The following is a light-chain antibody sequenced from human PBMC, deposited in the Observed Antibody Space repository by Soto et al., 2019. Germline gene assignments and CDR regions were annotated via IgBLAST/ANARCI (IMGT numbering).Light chain of an antibody. CDR3: CSYAGSSNV. V-gene: IGLV2-23*02. CDR1: SSDVGSYNL. Sequence: QSALTQPASVSESPGQSITISCTGTSSDVGSYNLVSWYQQHPGKAPKLMIYEVSKRPSGVSNRFSGSKSGNTASLTISGLQAEDEADYYCCSYAGSSNVFGTGTKLTVL. CDR2: EVS. J-gene: IGLJ1*01.